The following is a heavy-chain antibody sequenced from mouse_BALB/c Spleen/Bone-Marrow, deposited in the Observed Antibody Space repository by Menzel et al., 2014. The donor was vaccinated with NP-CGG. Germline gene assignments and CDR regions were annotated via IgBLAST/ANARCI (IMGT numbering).Heavy chain of an antibody. CDR1: GYTFTDYA. J-gene: IGHJ4*01. D-gene: IGHD2-14*01. Sequence: VQLQQSGPELVRPGVSVKISCKGSGYTFTDYAMHWVKRSHAKSLEWIGLISTFSGNTNYNQKFKGKATMTVDKSSSTAYMELARLTSEDSAIYYCARGGYRYDETMDYWGQGTSATVPS. V-gene: IGHV1S137*01. CDR2: ISTFSGNT. CDR3: ARGGYRYDETMDY.